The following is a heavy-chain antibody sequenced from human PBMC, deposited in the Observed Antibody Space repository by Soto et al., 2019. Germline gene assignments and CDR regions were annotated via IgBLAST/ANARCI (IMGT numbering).Heavy chain of an antibody. V-gene: IGHV3-30-3*01. CDR1: GFTFSTSV. D-gene: IGHD6-13*01. Sequence: QVQLVESGGGVVQPGGSLRLSCAASGFTFSTSVMHWVRQAPGKGLEWMAILTDGGNKKYYADSVKGRLTISRDISESTLFLQMNSLRTEETAVYYCAREGFEAGRGHFGYWGQGTLVSVTS. CDR3: AREGFEAGRGHFGY. J-gene: IGHJ4*02. CDR2: LTDGGNKK.